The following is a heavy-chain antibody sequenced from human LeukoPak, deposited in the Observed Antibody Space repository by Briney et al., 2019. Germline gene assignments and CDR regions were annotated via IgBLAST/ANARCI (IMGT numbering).Heavy chain of an antibody. CDR1: GGTFSSYA. CDR2: IIPIFGTA. V-gene: IGHV1-69*06. D-gene: IGHD2-15*01. CDR3: ARAPLGVERKYCSGGSCYSTPYYFDY. Sequence: ASVKVSCKASGGTFSSYAISWVRQAPGQGLEWMGGIIPIFGTANYAQKFQGRVTITADKCTSTAYMELSSLRSEDTAVYYCARAPLGVERKYCSGGSCYSTPYYFDYWGQGTLVTVSS. J-gene: IGHJ4*02.